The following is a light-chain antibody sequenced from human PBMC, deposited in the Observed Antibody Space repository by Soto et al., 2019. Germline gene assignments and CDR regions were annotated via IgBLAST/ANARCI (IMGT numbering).Light chain of an antibody. CDR2: WAS. CDR3: HQYYSTPQP. Sequence: DIVMTQSPDSLAVSLGERATINCKSSQSVLLSSNNKNFLAWYQQKPGQPPKLLIYWASTRESGVPDRFSGSGFGTDFTLTISSLQAEDVAVYYCHQYYSTPQPFGQGTKVEIK. CDR1: QSVLLSSNNKNF. V-gene: IGKV4-1*01. J-gene: IGKJ1*01.